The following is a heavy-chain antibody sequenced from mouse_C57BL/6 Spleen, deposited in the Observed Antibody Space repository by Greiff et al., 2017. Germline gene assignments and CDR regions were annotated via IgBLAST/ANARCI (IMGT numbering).Heavy chain of an antibody. CDR3: ARKAYSYYSNFFDY. CDR1: GYTFTDYY. V-gene: IGHV1-26*01. J-gene: IGHJ2*01. Sequence: EVQLQQSGPELVKPGASVKISCKASGYTFTDYYMNWVKQSNGKSLEWIGDINPNNGGTSYNQKFKGKATLTVDKSSSTAYMELRSLTSEDSAVYYCARKAYSYYSNFFDYWGQGTTLTVSS. D-gene: IGHD2-5*01. CDR2: INPNNGGT.